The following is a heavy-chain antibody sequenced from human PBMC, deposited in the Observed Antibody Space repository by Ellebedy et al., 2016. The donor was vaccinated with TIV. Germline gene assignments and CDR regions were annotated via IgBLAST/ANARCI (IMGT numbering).Heavy chain of an antibody. J-gene: IGHJ4*02. D-gene: IGHD6-19*01. CDR1: GYTFTSYY. Sequence: AASVQVSCKASGYTFTSYYMHWVRQAPGQGLEWMGIINPSGGSTTYAQKLQGRVTMTRDTSTSTVYMELSSLGSEDTAVYYCARARSSGWLHTPDYWGQGTLVTVSS. CDR3: ARARSSGWLHTPDY. V-gene: IGHV1-46*04. CDR2: INPSGGST.